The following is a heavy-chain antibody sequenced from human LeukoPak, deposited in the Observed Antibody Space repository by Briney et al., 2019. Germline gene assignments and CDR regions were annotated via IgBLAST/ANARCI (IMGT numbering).Heavy chain of an antibody. CDR2: IYSGGST. D-gene: IGHD3-22*01. Sequence: GGSLRLSYAASGFTVSSNYMSWVRQPPGKGLEWVSVIYSGGSTYYADSVKGRFTISRDNSKNTLYLQMNSLRAEDTAVYYCAREGRGNYDSSGSDAFDIWGQGTMVTVSS. CDR3: AREGRGNYDSSGSDAFDI. J-gene: IGHJ3*02. V-gene: IGHV3-53*01. CDR1: GFTVSSNY.